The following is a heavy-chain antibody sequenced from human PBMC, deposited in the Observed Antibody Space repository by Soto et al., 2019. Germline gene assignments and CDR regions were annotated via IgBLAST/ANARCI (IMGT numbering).Heavy chain of an antibody. D-gene: IGHD5-12*01. CDR3: ARVNSGYDPAPFDY. Sequence: GGSLRLSCAASGFTIRSHAMSCVRQAPGKGLEWVSVISGSGDSTYYADSVKGRFTISRDNSKNTLYLQMNSLRAEDTAVYYCARVNSGYDPAPFDYWGQGTLVTVSS. CDR2: ISGSGDST. J-gene: IGHJ4*02. V-gene: IGHV3-23*01. CDR1: GFTIRSHA.